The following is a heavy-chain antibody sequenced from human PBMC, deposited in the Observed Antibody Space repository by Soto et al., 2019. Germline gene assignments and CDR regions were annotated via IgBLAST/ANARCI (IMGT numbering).Heavy chain of an antibody. CDR3: ASRTDYGDRKNAFDI. CDR1: GYIFTSYW. CDR2: IYPGDSDT. J-gene: IGHJ3*02. Sequence: GESLKISCKGSGYIFTSYWIGWVRQMPGKGLEWMGIIYPGDSDTRYSPSFQGQVTISADKSISTAYLQWSSLKASDTAMYYCASRTDYGDRKNAFDIWGQGTMVTVSS. V-gene: IGHV5-51*01. D-gene: IGHD4-17*01.